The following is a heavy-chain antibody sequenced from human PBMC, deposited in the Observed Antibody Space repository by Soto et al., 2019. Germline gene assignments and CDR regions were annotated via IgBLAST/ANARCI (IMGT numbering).Heavy chain of an antibody. V-gene: IGHV6-1*01. J-gene: IGHJ5*02. Sequence: SQTLSLTCAIPGDSVPSNTASGNWIRQSPSRGLEWLGRTYFRSKLYNDYAVSVKSRIIINPDTSNNQFSLQLNSVTPEDTAVYFCAKGDNLGPKTGYAFDPWGQGIMVTVSS. CDR1: GDSVPSNTAS. D-gene: IGHD5-12*01. CDR2: TYFRSKLYN. CDR3: AKGDNLGPKTGYAFDP.